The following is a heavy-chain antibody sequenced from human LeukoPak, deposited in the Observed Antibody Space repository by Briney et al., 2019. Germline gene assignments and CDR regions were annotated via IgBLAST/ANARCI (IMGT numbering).Heavy chain of an antibody. CDR2: IFYSGTT. Sequence: PSETLSLTCTVSGGSISNNGYHWGWIRQPPGKGLEWIGRIFYSGTTYYSPSLKSRLTISLDTSQNQFSLKLSSVTAADTAVYYCARIPIYWNYFSLRSGKDAFDIWGQGTMVTVSS. CDR1: GGSISNNGYH. J-gene: IGHJ3*02. V-gene: IGHV4-39*07. D-gene: IGHD1-7*01. CDR3: ARIPIYWNYFSLRSGKDAFDI.